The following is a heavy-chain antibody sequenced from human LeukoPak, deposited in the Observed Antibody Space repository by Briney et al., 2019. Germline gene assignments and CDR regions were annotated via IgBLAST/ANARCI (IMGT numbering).Heavy chain of an antibody. CDR3: ARPRALTTVAPPRLYYYYGMDV. D-gene: IGHD4-23*01. Sequence: ASVTVSCKASGGTFSSYAISWVRQAPGQGLEWMGGIIPIFGTANYAQKFQGRVTITTDESTSTAYMELSSLRSEDTAVYYCARPRALTTVAPPRLYYYYGMDVWGQGTTVTVSS. V-gene: IGHV1-69*05. CDR1: GGTFSSYA. J-gene: IGHJ6*02. CDR2: IIPIFGTA.